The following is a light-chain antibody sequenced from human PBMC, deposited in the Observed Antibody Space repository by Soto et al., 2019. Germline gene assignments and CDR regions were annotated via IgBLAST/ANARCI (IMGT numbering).Light chain of an antibody. CDR1: SSDVGAYNY. V-gene: IGLV2-14*01. J-gene: IGLJ2*01. Sequence: QSAMTQHASVAGSPGQSITISCTGTSSDVGAYNYVSWYQQHPGKAPKLMIFEVSDRPSGVSNLFSGSKSGNTASLTISGLHAEAESDYYCNSYTSSNTLVFGGGTKVTVL. CDR2: EVS. CDR3: NSYTSSNTLV.